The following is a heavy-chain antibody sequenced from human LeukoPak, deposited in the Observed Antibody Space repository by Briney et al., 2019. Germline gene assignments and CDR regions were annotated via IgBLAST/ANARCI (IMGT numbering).Heavy chain of an antibody. J-gene: IGHJ4*02. V-gene: IGHV3-11*01. CDR2: ISSSGSTI. CDR1: GFTFSDYY. D-gene: IGHD3-3*01. Sequence: GGSLRLSCAASGFTFSDYYMSWIRQAPGKGLEWVSYISSSGSTIYYADSVKGRFTISRDNAKNSLYLQMNSLRAEDAAVYYCARDGFWSGYYPLTIFDYWGQGTLVTVSS. CDR3: ARDGFWSGYYPLTIFDY.